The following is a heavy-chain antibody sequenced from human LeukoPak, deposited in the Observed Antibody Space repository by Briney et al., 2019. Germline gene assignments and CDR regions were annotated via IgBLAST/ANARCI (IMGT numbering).Heavy chain of an antibody. CDR2: IYPGDSDT. CDR1: GYSFTSYW. D-gene: IGHD2-2*01. CDR3: ASLYCSSTSCPAEYFQH. V-gene: IGHV5-51*01. Sequence: GESLKISCKCSGYSFTSYWIGWVRQMPEKGLEWMGMIYPGDSDTRYSPSFQGQVTISADKSISTAYLQWSSLKASDTAMYYCASLYCSSTSCPAEYFQHWGQGTLVTVSS. J-gene: IGHJ1*01.